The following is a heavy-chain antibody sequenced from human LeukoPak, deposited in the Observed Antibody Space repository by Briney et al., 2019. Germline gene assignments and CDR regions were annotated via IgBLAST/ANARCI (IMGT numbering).Heavy chain of an antibody. J-gene: IGHJ4*02. CDR1: GYTFTGYY. D-gene: IGHD3-9*01. CDR2: INPNSGGT. CDR3: ARVDLLTGYYFFDY. Sequence: ASVKVSCKASGYTFTGYYMHWVRQAPGQGLEWMGWINPNSGGTNYAQKLQGRVTMTTDTSTSTAYMELRSPGSDETAVYYCARVDLLTGYYFFDYWGQGTLVTVSS. V-gene: IGHV1-2*02.